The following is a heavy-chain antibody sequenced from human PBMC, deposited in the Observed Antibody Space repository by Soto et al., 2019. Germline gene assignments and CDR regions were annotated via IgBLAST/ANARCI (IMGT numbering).Heavy chain of an antibody. Sequence: QVQLVESGGGVVQPGRSLRLSCAASGFSFSSYGMHCVRQAPGKGLEWVAVIWHDGSHEYYADSVKGRFTVFRENSKNTVNLQMNSLRADYTAVYYWARDSGDYVGGQGTLVTVSS. CDR2: IWHDGSHE. V-gene: IGHV3-33*01. D-gene: IGHD4-17*01. J-gene: IGHJ4*02. CDR3: ARDSGDYV. CDR1: GFSFSSYG.